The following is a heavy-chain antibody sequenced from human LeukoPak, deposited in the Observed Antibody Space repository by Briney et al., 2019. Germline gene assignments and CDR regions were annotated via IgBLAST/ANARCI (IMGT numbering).Heavy chain of an antibody. CDR2: IRSGGNSK. Sequence: GGSLRLSCAASGLIFSTVDMHWVRQAPGKGLEWVAFIRSGGNSKYYADSVKGRFTISRDNSQSTLFLQMDSLRPEDTAVYYCAKDLFGSGSYEYWGQGTLVTVSS. J-gene: IGHJ4*02. CDR1: GLIFSTVD. V-gene: IGHV3-30*02. CDR3: AKDLFGSGSYEY. D-gene: IGHD3-10*01.